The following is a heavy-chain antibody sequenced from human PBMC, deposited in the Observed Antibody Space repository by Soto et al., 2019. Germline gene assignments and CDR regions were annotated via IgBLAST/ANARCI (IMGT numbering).Heavy chain of an antibody. V-gene: IGHV4-39*01. Sequence: SETLSLTCTVSGGSINSGPYSWGWIRQPPGKGLEWIGTFYHSGSTHHNPSLESRVTISVDASKNQFSLKLSSVTAADTAGYYCARRYGPGFDYWGQGTLVTVSS. CDR3: ARRYGPGFDY. CDR2: FYHSGST. D-gene: IGHD4-17*01. J-gene: IGHJ4*02. CDR1: GGSINSGPYS.